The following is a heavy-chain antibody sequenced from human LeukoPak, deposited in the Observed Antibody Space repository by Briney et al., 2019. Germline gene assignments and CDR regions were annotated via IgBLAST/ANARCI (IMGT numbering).Heavy chain of an antibody. CDR3: ARGRLLLSGYFDY. CDR1: GGSISSGGYY. Sequence: SETLSLTCTVSGGSISSGGYYWSWIRQHPGKGLEWIGYIYYSGSTYYNPSLKSRVTRSVDTSKNQFSLKLSSVTAADTAVYYCARGRLLLSGYFDYWGQGTLVTVSS. CDR2: IYYSGST. D-gene: IGHD3-22*01. V-gene: IGHV4-31*03. J-gene: IGHJ4*02.